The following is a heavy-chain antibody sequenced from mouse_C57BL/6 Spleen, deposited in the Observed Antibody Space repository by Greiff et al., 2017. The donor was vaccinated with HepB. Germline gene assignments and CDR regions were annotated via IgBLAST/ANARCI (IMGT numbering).Heavy chain of an antibody. V-gene: IGHV14-4*01. CDR3: TTEIYYDLYYAMDY. Sequence: EVKVVESGAELVRPGASVKLSCTASGFNIKDDYMHWVKQRPEQGLEWIGWIDPENGDTEYASKFQGKATITADTSSNTAYLQLSSLTSEDTAVYYCTTEIYYDLYYAMDYWGQGTSVTVSS. J-gene: IGHJ4*01. CDR1: GFNIKDDY. CDR2: IDPENGDT. D-gene: IGHD2-4*01.